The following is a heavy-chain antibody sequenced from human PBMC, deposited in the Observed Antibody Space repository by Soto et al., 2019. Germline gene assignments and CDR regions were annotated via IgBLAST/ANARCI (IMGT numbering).Heavy chain of an antibody. J-gene: IGHJ3*02. Sequence: ASVKVSCKASGYTFTRYTMNWVRQAPGQRLEWMGWINPDNGNTKSSQKFQDRVIITGDTSASTAYMDLSSLRSDDTAVYYCAMIVVPGAFDIWGQGTMVTVSS. CDR3: AMIVVPGAFDI. CDR1: GYTFTRYT. CDR2: INPDNGNT. D-gene: IGHD3-22*01. V-gene: IGHV1-3*01.